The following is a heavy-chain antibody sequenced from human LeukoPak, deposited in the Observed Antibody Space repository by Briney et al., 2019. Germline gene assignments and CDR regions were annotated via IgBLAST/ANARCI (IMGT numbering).Heavy chain of an antibody. J-gene: IGHJ4*02. CDR3: ARHVGNSGSGSYLTYFDY. Sequence: SQTLSLTCTVSGGSISSYYWSWIRQPPGKGLEWIGHIYYSGSTHYNPSLKSRVTISVDTSKNQFSLKLSSVTAADTAVYYCARHVGNSGSGSYLTYFDYWGQGTLVTVSS. CDR2: IYYSGST. D-gene: IGHD3-10*01. CDR1: GGSISSYY. V-gene: IGHV4-59*08.